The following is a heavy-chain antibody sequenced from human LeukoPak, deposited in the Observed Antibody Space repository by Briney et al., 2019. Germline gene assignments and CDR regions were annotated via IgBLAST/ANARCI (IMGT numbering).Heavy chain of an antibody. D-gene: IGHD4-17*01. CDR2: IYPNRGGT. J-gene: IGHJ4*02. Sequence: ASVKVSCKASGYTFTDYFIHWVRQAPGQGLEWMGRIYPNRGGTNYAQRFQGRVTMTRDTSISTAYTELARLTSDDAAVYYCTRERMRDYGDQFDFWGQGTLVTVSS. CDR3: TRERMRDYGDQFDF. CDR1: GYTFTDYF. V-gene: IGHV1-2*06.